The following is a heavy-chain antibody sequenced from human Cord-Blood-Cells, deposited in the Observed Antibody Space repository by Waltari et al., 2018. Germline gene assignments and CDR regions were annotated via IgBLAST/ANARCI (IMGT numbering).Heavy chain of an antibody. CDR1: GGSFSGYY. Sequence: QVQLQQWGAGLLKPSETLSLTCAVYGGSFSGYYWSWIRQPPGKGLEWIGEINHSGSTHYNPSLKRRVTISVDTSKNQFSLKLSSVTAADTAVYYCARGTGLGYYFDYWGQGTLVTVSS. CDR2: INHSGST. J-gene: IGHJ4*02. CDR3: ARGTGLGYYFDY. D-gene: IGHD6-19*01. V-gene: IGHV4-34*01.